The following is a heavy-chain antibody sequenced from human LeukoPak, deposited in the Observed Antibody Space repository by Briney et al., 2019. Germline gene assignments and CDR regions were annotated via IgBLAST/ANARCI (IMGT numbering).Heavy chain of an antibody. Sequence: SQTLSLTCTVSGGSISSGGYYWSWIRQHPGKGLEWIGYIYYSGSTYYNPSLKSRVTISVDTSKNQFSLKLSSVTAADTAVYYCARVLKDYGDIEYFQHWGQGTLVTVSS. J-gene: IGHJ1*01. CDR1: GGSISSGGYY. D-gene: IGHD4-17*01. CDR2: IYYSGST. V-gene: IGHV4-31*03. CDR3: ARVLKDYGDIEYFQH.